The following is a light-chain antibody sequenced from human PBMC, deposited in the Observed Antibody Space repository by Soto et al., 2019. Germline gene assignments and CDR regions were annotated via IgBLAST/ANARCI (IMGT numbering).Light chain of an antibody. CDR1: QSVISNY. CDR3: QQYNNWPFS. CDR2: GAS. V-gene: IGKV3-15*01. J-gene: IGKJ5*01. Sequence: PGARAPLSCRASQSVISNYLAWYQQKPGQPPRLLIYGASTRATGVPARFSATGSETDFTLTISGLQSEDSAVYFCQQYNNWPFSFGQGTRLEI.